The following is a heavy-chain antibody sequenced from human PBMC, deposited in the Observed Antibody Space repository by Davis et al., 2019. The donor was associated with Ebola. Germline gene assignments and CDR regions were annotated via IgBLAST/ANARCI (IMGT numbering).Heavy chain of an antibody. D-gene: IGHD1-14*01. CDR3: VNNGVDY. Sequence: SETLSLTCTVSGGSISNYYWNWIRQPPGKGLEWIGYYYYTGTTYYNPSLKSRVTISVDTSKNQFSLKLSSVTAADTAVYYGVNNGVDYWGQGILVTVSS. CDR2: YYYTGTT. CDR1: GGSISNYY. J-gene: IGHJ4*02. V-gene: IGHV4-59*04.